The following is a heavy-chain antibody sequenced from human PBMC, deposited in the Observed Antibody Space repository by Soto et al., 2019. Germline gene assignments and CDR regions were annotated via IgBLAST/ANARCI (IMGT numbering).Heavy chain of an antibody. D-gene: IGHD2-15*01. CDR2: IYPGDSDT. J-gene: IGHJ6*02. CDR3: ARQGSYCSGGSCYSPYYGMDV. CDR1: GYSFTSYW. V-gene: IGHV5-51*01. Sequence: GESLKISCKGSGYSFTSYWIGWVRQMPGKGLECMGIIYPGDSDTRYSPSFQGQVTISADKSISTAYLQWSSLKASDTAMYYCARQGSYCSGGSCYSPYYGMDVWGQGTTVTV.